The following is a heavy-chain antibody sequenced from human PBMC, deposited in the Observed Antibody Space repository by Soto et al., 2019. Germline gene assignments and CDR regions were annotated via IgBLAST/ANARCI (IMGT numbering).Heavy chain of an antibody. CDR3: AKDVSDYGDYDYFDY. J-gene: IGHJ4*02. V-gene: IGHV3-23*01. Sequence: EVQLLGSGGGLVQPGGSLRLSCVASGFTLSNYVMAWVRQAPGKGLEWVSGISGSGDRTYYADSVKGRFTISRDNSKNTLYLQMNSLRVEDTAVYYCAKDVSDYGDYDYFDYWGQGTLITVSS. D-gene: IGHD4-17*01. CDR2: ISGSGDRT. CDR1: GFTLSNYV.